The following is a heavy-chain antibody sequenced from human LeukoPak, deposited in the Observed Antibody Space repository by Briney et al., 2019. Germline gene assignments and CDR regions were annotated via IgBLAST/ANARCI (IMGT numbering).Heavy chain of an antibody. D-gene: IGHD3-10*01. CDR2: FDPKEGER. J-gene: IGHJ4*01. V-gene: IGHV1-24*01. CDR3: TTREIVVEPAQTSMVRGVLWRSDF. Sequence: ASVKVSCKASGYTFTGYYMHWVRQAPGQGLEWMGGFDPKEGERVYAQNFQGRFTMTEDTSSGTAYMELNSLRSEDTAVNYCTTREIVVEPAQTSMVRGVLWRSDFWGHGTPVTVSS. CDR1: GYTFTGYY.